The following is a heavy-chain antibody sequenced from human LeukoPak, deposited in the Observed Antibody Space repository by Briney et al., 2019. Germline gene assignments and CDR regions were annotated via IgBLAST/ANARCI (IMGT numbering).Heavy chain of an antibody. CDR2: IYYSGST. D-gene: IGHD2-2*02. J-gene: IGHJ5*02. CDR3: ARDAVPAAISHWFDP. CDR1: GGSISSGDYY. Sequence: SQTLSLTCTVSGGSISSGDYYWSWLRQPPGTGLEWVGYIYYSGSTYYNPSLKSRVTISVDTSKNQFSLKLSSVTAADTAVYYCARDAVPAAISHWFDPWGQGTLVTVSS. V-gene: IGHV4-30-4*01.